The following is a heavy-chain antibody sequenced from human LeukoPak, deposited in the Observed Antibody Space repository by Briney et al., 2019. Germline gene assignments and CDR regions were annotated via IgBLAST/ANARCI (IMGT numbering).Heavy chain of an antibody. Sequence: GGSLRLSCAASGFTFSSYSMNWVRQAPGKGLEWVSSISSSSSYIYYADSVKGRFTISRDNAKNSLYLQMNSLRAEDTAVYYCATPLHQGDSDYWGQGTLVTVSS. J-gene: IGHJ4*02. CDR2: ISSSSSYI. D-gene: IGHD3-16*01. V-gene: IGHV3-21*01. CDR3: ATPLHQGDSDY. CDR1: GFTFSSYS.